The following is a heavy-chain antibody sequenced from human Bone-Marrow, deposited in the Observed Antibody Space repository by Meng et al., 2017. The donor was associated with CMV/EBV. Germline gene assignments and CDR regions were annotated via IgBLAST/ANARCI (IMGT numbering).Heavy chain of an antibody. Sequence: SGPTLVKPTQTLTLTCTFSGFSLSTSGVGVGWIRQPPGKALEWLALIYWNDDKRYSPSLKSRLTITKDTSKNQVVLTMTNMDPVDTATYYCAHSRVTIFGVPTSGMDVWGQGTRVTVSS. V-gene: IGHV2-5*01. J-gene: IGHJ6*02. CDR2: IYWNDDK. D-gene: IGHD3-3*01. CDR1: GFSLSTSGVG. CDR3: AHSRVTIFGVPTSGMDV.